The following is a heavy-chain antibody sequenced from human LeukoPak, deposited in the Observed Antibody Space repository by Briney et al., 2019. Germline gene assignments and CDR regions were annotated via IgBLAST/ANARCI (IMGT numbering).Heavy chain of an antibody. J-gene: IGHJ4*02. CDR3: ARSQASGYVYYFAY. V-gene: IGHV3-23*01. CDR2: ISGSGGST. D-gene: IGHD3-22*01. Sequence: GGSLRLSCAASGFTFSSYAMSWVRQAPGKGLEWVSPISGSGGSTYYAYSVKGRFTISSDNYKNTLYLQMNSMRAEDTAVYYCARSQASGYVYYFAYWGQGTLLTVPS. CDR1: GFTFSSYA.